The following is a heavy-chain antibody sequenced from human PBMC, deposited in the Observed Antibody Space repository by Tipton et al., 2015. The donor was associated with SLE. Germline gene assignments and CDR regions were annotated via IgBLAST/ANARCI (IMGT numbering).Heavy chain of an antibody. J-gene: IGHJ4*02. V-gene: IGHV3-64D*06. D-gene: IGHD3-3*01. CDR2: ISSNGGNT. Sequence: SLRLSCSASGFTFSSYDMHWVRQAPGKGLEYVSTISSNGGNTYYADSVKGRLTISRDNSKNTLYLQMSSLRAEDTAVYYCVKDGGSITIFGVVITPLTYWGQGTLVTVSS. CDR3: VKDGGSITIFGVVITPLTY. CDR1: GFTFSSYD.